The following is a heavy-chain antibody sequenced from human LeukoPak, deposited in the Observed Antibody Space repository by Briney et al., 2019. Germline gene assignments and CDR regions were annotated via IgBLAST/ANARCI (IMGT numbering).Heavy chain of an antibody. J-gene: IGHJ4*02. CDR1: GYTLTELS. Sequence: ASVKVSCKVSGYTLTELSMHWVRQAPGKGLEWMGGFNPEDGETIYAQKFQGRVTTTEDTSTDTAYMELSSLRSEDTAVYYCATDTYYYGSGSYLLDYWGQGTLVTVSS. D-gene: IGHD3-10*01. V-gene: IGHV1-24*01. CDR2: FNPEDGET. CDR3: ATDTYYYGSGSYLLDY.